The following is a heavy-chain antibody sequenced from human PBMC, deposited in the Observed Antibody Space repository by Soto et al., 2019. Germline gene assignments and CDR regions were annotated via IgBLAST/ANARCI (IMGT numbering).Heavy chain of an antibody. Sequence: SVKVSCKASGGTFSSYAISWVRQAPGQGLEWMGGIIPIFGTANYAQKFQGRVTITADESTSTAYMELSSLRSEDTAVYYCARVCLTQYYYDSSGYRDAFDIWGQGTMVTVSS. V-gene: IGHV1-69*13. CDR3: ARVCLTQYYYDSSGYRDAFDI. CDR2: IIPIFGTA. J-gene: IGHJ3*02. CDR1: GGTFSSYA. D-gene: IGHD3-22*01.